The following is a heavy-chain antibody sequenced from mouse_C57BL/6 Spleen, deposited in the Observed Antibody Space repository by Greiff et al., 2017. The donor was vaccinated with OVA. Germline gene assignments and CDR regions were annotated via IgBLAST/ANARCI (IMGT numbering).Heavy chain of an antibody. V-gene: IGHV5-12*01. CDR1: GFTFSDYY. CDR2: ISNGGGST. D-gene: IGHD1-1*01. Sequence: DVMLVESGGGLVQPGGSLKLSCAASGFTFSDYYMYWVRQTPEKRLEWVAYISNGGGSTYYPDNVKGRFTISRDNAKNTLYLQMSRLKSEDTAMYYCARGGTTVPRYWYFGVWGTGTTVTVSS. CDR3: ARGGTTVPRYWYFGV. J-gene: IGHJ1*03.